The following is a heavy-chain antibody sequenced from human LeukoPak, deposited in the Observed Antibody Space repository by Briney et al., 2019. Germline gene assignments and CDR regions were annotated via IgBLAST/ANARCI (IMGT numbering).Heavy chain of an antibody. CDR2: IYTSGST. J-gene: IGHJ5*02. CDR3: ARGRDIVVVVAGTECNWFDP. Sequence: SETLSLTCTVSGGSISSGSYYWSWIRQPAGKGLEWIGRIYTSGSTNYNPSLKSRVTISVDTSKNQFSLKLSSVTAADTAVYYCARGRDIVVVVAGTECNWFDPWGQGTLVTVSS. D-gene: IGHD2-15*01. CDR1: GGSISSGSYY. V-gene: IGHV4-61*02.